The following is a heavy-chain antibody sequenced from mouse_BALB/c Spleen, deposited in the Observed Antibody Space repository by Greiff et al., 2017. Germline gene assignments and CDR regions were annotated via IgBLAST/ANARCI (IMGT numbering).Heavy chain of an antibody. CDR2: INPSSGYT. CDR1: GYTFTSYT. D-gene: IGHD2-1*01. V-gene: IGHV1-4*02. J-gene: IGHJ2*01. Sequence: QVQLKQSAAELARPGASVKMSCKASGYTFTSYTMHWVKQRPGQGLEWIGYINPSSGYTEYNQKFKDKTTLTADKSSSTAYMQLSSLTSEDSAVYYCERTRDGNYDDWGQGTTRTVSS. CDR3: ERTRDGNYDD.